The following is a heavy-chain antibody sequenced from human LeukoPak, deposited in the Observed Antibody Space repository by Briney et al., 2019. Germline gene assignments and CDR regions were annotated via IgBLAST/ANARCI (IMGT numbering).Heavy chain of an antibody. V-gene: IGHV4-38-2*02. CDR1: GHSISSGYY. D-gene: IGHD3-22*01. J-gene: IGHJ4*02. CDR3: ARGEHYYDSSGYYYGGGFFDY. Sequence: SETLSLTCTVSGHSISSGYYWGWIRQPPGKGLEWIGSIYHSGSTYYNPSLKSRVTISVETSKNQFSLKLSSVTAADTAVYYCARGEHYYDSSGYYYGGGFFDYWGQGTLVTVSS. CDR2: IYHSGST.